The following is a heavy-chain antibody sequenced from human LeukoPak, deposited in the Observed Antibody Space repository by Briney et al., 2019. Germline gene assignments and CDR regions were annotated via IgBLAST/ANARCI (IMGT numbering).Heavy chain of an antibody. J-gene: IGHJ4*02. CDR3: AKDDDIVVVPAAIPIFDY. CDR2: IGGSGGST. CDR1: GFTFSSYG. D-gene: IGHD2-2*01. V-gene: IGHV3-23*01. Sequence: PGGSLRLSCAASGFTFSSYGMSWVRQAPGKGLEWVSAIGGSGGSTYYADSVKGRFTISRDNSKNTLYPQMNSLGAEDTAVYYCAKDDDIVVVPAAIPIFDYWGQGTLVTVSS.